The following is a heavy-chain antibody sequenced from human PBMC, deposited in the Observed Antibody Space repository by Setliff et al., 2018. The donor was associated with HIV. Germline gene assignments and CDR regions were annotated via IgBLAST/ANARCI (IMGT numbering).Heavy chain of an antibody. CDR3: ARPSFGIGGGANFDS. V-gene: IGHV4-38-2*01. J-gene: IGHJ4*02. CDR2: IFHTGST. Sequence: SETLSLTCAVSGYSVSSGYFWGWTRQPPGKGLEWIGSIFHTGSTYYNPSLKSRVTISVDTSQSRFSLELTSVTAADTAVYYCARPSFGIGGGANFDSWGQGTLVTVSS. CDR1: GYSVSSGYF. D-gene: IGHD3-3*01.